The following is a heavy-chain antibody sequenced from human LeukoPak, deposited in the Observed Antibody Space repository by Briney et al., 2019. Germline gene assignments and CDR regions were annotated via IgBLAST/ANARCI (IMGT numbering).Heavy chain of an antibody. V-gene: IGHV3-30*02. CDR3: AKSITMVRGALGY. J-gene: IGHJ4*02. Sequence: GGSLRLSCAASGFTFSSYGMHWVRQAPGKGLEGVAFIRYDGSNKYYADSVKGRFTISRDNPKNTLYLQMNSLRAEDTAVYYCAKSITMVRGALGYWGQGTLVTVSS. D-gene: IGHD3-10*01. CDR2: IRYDGSNK. CDR1: GFTFSSYG.